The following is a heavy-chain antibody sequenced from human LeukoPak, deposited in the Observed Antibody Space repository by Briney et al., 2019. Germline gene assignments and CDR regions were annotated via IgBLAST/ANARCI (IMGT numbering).Heavy chain of an antibody. J-gene: IGHJ4*02. CDR2: IYYSGST. Sequence: PSETLSLTCTVSGGSISSSSYYWGWIRQPPGKGLAWIGSIYYSGSTYYNPSLKSRVTISVDTSKNQFSLKLSSVTAADTAVYYCARKIGIAAAGPFDYWGQGTLVTVSS. D-gene: IGHD6-13*01. CDR3: ARKIGIAAAGPFDY. V-gene: IGHV4-39*07. CDR1: GGSISSSSYY.